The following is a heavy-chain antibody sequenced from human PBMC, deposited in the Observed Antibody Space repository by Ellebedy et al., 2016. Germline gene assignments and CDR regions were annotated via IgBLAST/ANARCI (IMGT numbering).Heavy chain of an antibody. CDR3: ARGHGGVRGVISPLDL. J-gene: IGHJ4*02. V-gene: IGHV3-13*01. D-gene: IGHD3-10*01. Sequence: GGPLRLSCAASGFTFSTNDMHWVRQSPGKALEWVSGIGTAGDTFYPDSVKGRFTISRENAKNSLYLQMNSLRAGDTAVYFCARGHGGVRGVISPLDLWGQGTLVSVSS. CDR2: IGTAGDT. CDR1: GFTFSTND.